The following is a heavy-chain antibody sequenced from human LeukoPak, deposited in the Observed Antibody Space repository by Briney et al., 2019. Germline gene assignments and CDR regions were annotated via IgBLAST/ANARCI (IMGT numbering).Heavy chain of an antibody. J-gene: IGHJ5*02. V-gene: IGHV3-53*01. D-gene: IGHD3-16*02. CDR3: AKGGFRYFAP. Sequence: GGSLRLSCAASGFTVSSNYMGWVRQARGKGLEWVAFIHSGGSTNYADSVKGRFTISRDNAKNSLYLQMNSLRAEDTAVYYCAKGGFRYFAPWGQGTLVTVSS. CDR1: GFTVSSNY. CDR2: IHSGGST.